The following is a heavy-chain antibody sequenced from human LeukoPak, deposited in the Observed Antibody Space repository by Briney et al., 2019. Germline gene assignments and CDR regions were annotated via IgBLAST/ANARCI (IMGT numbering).Heavy chain of an antibody. CDR1: GYTLTELS. CDR3: ATRDRRWQQLVLGHFQH. D-gene: IGHD6-13*01. J-gene: IGHJ1*01. Sequence: ASVKVSCKVSGYTLTELSMHWVRQAPGKGLEWMGGFDPEDGETIYAQKFQGRVIMTEDTSTDTAYMELSSLRSEDTAVYYCATRDRRWQQLVLGHFQHWGQGTLVTVSS. CDR2: FDPEDGET. V-gene: IGHV1-24*01.